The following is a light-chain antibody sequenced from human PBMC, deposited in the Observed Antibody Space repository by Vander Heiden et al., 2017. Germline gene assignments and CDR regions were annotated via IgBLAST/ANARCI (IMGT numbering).Light chain of an antibody. CDR3: EQHSTKT. J-gene: IGKJ1*01. CDR1: QSVLSSFNSKNH. CDR2: WAS. Sequence: DIVLTQSPDSLAVSLGARATINCKSSQSVLSSFNSKNHFAWFRQKPRQPPELLIYWASTRESGVPDRFSGSGSGTDFTLTISNMQAEDVAVYCCEQHSTKTFGQGTKVEIK. V-gene: IGKV4-1*01.